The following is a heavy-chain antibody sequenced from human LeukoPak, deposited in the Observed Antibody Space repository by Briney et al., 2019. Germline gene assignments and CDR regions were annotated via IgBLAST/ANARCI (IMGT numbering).Heavy chain of an antibody. J-gene: IGHJ4*02. CDR3: ATAARRGIFDY. CDR2: IYSGGST. Sequence: GSLRLSWAASGFTVSSIYMSWVRQAPGKGLEWVSLIYSGGSTYYADSVKGRFTISRDNSKNTLYLQMNSLRAEDTAVYSCATAARRGIFDYWGQGTLVTVSS. CDR1: GFTVSSIY. V-gene: IGHV3-66*01.